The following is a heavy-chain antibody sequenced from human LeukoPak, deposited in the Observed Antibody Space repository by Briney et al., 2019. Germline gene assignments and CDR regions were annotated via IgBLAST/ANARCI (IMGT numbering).Heavy chain of an antibody. CDR3: ARVPYPGGFGESNSDY. J-gene: IGHJ4*02. CDR2: INPNSGGT. V-gene: IGHV1-2*02. CDR1: GYTFTGYY. Sequence: GASVKVSCKASGYTFTGYYMHWVRQAPGQGLEWKGWINPNSGGTNYAQKFQGRVTMTRDTSISTAYMELSRLRSDDTAVYYCARVPYPGGFGESNSDYWGQGTLVTVSS. D-gene: IGHD3-10*01.